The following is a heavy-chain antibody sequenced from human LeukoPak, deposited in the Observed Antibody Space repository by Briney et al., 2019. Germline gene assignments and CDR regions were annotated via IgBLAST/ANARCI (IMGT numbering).Heavy chain of an antibody. CDR1: GFTFSNYS. J-gene: IGHJ4*02. CDR3: ARGGIAAAGKFGY. V-gene: IGHV3-21*01. CDR2: ISSSSSYI. D-gene: IGHD6-13*01. Sequence: GGSLRLSCAASGFTFSNYSMNWVRQAPGKGLEWVSSISSSSSYIYYADSVKGRFTISRDNAKNSLHLQMNSLRAEDTAVYYCARGGIAAAGKFGYWGQGTLVTVSS.